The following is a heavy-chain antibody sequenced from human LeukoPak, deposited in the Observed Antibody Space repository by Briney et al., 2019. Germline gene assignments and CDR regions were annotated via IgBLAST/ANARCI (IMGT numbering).Heavy chain of an antibody. Sequence: SETLSLTCTVSGGSISSYYWSWIRQPPGKGLEWIGYLYYSGSTNYNPSLKSRVTISVDTSKNQFSLKLSSVTAADTAVYYCARVNPFPPGVAEYCSSTSCYVIDYWGQGTLVTVSP. D-gene: IGHD2-2*01. V-gene: IGHV4-59*01. CDR1: GGSISSYY. J-gene: IGHJ4*02. CDR3: ARVNPFPPGVAEYCSSTSCYVIDY. CDR2: LYYSGST.